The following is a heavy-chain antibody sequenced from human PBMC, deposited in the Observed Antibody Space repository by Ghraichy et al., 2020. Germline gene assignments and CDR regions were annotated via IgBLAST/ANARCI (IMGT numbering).Heavy chain of an antibody. CDR3: ARDGWDIGVVPAATNYYYYMDV. CDR1: GFTFSSYA. D-gene: IGHD2-2*01. J-gene: IGHJ6*03. V-gene: IGHV3-30-3*01. Sequence: GGSLRLSCTASGFTFSSYAIHWVRQAPGMGLERVEVISYEGTNKYYADSVKGRFTISRDNSKNTLYLQMNSLRTEDTAVYSCARDGWDIGVVPAATNYYYYMDVWGNGTTVTVSS. CDR2: ISYEGTNK.